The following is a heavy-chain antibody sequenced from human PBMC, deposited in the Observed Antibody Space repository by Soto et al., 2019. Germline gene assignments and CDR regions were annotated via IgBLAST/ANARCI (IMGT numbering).Heavy chain of an antibody. CDR2: IIHIFGTA. D-gene: IGHD5-12*01. V-gene: IGHV1-69*13. CDR1: GYTFTSYG. J-gene: IGHJ6*02. Sequence: AASVKVSCKASGYTFTSYGISWVRQAPGQGLEWMGGIIHIFGTANYAQKFQGRVTITADESTSTDYMELSSLRSEDTAVYYCASVATISDYYYYYGMDVWGQGTTVTVSS. CDR3: ASVATISDYYYYYGMDV.